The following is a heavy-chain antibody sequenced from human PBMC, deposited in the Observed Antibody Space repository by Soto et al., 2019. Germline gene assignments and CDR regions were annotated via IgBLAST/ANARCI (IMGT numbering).Heavy chain of an antibody. CDR3: ARWKYSSSGYFGYYGMDV. D-gene: IGHD3-22*01. J-gene: IGHJ6*02. V-gene: IGHV3-11*06. Sequence: PGGSLRLSCAASGFTFSDYYMSWIRQAPGQGLEWVSYISSSSSYTNYEDSVKGRFTISRDNAKNSLYLQMNSLRAEDTAVYYCARWKYSSSGYFGYYGMDVWGQGTTVTVSS. CDR1: GFTFSDYY. CDR2: ISSSSSYT.